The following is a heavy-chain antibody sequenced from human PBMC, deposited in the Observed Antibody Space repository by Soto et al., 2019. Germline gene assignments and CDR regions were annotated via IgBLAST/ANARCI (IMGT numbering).Heavy chain of an antibody. CDR1: GFTFRNYG. CDR3: VSAAAYGGNDYIYYDGMDV. D-gene: IGHD5-12*01. V-gene: IGHV3-33*08. Sequence: QVQLVESGGGVVQPGRSLRLSCAASGFTFRNYGMHWVRQAPAKGLEWVAVVCYDGGNKNYVDSVKGRFTISRDTSKNMLHVQVNSMRDEDTAVYHFVSAAAYGGNDYIYYDGMDVWGHGTRVTVSS. J-gene: IGHJ6*02. CDR2: VCYDGGNK.